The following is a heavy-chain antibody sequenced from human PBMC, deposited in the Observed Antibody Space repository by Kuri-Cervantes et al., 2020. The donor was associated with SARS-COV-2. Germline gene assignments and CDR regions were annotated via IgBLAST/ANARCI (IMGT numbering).Heavy chain of an antibody. CDR2: IYSGGNT. CDR3: ARAKSPNAALVPADY. V-gene: IGHV3-53*01. CDR1: GFAVRNTY. D-gene: IGHD5-18*01. Sequence: GGSLRLSCAASGFAVRNTYTAWVRQAPGKGLECVSVIYSGGNTYYADSVKGRFTIYRDSSKNTLYLQMNSLRAEDTAVYYCARAKSPNAALVPADYWGQGTLVTVSS. J-gene: IGHJ4*02.